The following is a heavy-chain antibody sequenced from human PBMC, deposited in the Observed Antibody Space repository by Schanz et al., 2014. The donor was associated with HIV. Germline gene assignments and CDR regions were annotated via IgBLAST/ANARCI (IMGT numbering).Heavy chain of an antibody. J-gene: IGHJ5*02. CDR3: ARTARFCHGGSCPPSWFDP. CDR1: GGTFNNFT. V-gene: IGHV1-69*01. CDR2: IIPILGTS. D-gene: IGHD2-15*01. Sequence: QVQLVQSGAAVRTPGTSVRVSCKASGGTFNNFTIAWVRQAPGQGLEWLGGIIPILGTSNYAQKFRGRVTITAEESTNIAYMELTRLRYEDPAVYYCARTARFCHGGSCPPSWFDPWGQGTLVSVSS.